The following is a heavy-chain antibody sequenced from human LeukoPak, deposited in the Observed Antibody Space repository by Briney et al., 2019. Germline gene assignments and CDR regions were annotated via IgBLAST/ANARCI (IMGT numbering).Heavy chain of an antibody. V-gene: IGHV3-7*01. D-gene: IGHD2-15*01. CDR3: ARDRWELLSNSYHYCGLDV. CDR2: IKQDGSEK. J-gene: IGHJ6*02. CDR1: GFTFSRHW. Sequence: PGGSLRLSCAASGFTFSRHWMYWVRQAPGKGLEWVANIKQDGSEKCYVDSVKGRFTISRDNAKNSLYLQMNSLRAEDTAVYYCARDRWELLSNSYHYCGLDVWGQGTTVTVSS.